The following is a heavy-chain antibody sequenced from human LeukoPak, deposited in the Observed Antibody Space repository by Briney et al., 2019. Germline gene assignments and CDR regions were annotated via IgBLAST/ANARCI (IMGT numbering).Heavy chain of an antibody. Sequence: GGSLRLSCAASGFTFSNYWRHWVRQAPGKGLEWVSAISVSGNTYHADSVKGRFTISRDSSKNTLYLQMNRLRAEDAAVYYCAKAPVTTCSGAYCYPFDYWGQGTLVTVSS. CDR2: ISVSGNT. CDR3: AKAPVTTCSGAYCYPFDY. J-gene: IGHJ4*02. V-gene: IGHV3-23*01. D-gene: IGHD2-21*01. CDR1: GFTFSNYW.